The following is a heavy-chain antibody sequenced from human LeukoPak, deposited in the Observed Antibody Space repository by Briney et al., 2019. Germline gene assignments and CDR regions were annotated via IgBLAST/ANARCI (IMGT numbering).Heavy chain of an antibody. Sequence: SETLSLTCTVSGGSLSSSSNYWGWIRQPPGKGLEWIGSISYSGSTYYNPSLKSRVTISVDTSKNQFSLKLSSVAAADTAVYYCANIADGYWGQGTLVTVSS. CDR1: GGSLSSSSNY. CDR2: ISYSGST. CDR3: ANIADGY. J-gene: IGHJ4*02. D-gene: IGHD5-12*01. V-gene: IGHV4-39*01.